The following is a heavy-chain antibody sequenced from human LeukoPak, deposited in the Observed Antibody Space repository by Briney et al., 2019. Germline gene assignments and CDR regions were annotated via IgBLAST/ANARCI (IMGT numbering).Heavy chain of an antibody. CDR2: ISWNSGSI. CDR3: ATLGSSSSWAIDY. D-gene: IGHD6-13*01. CDR1: GFTFDDYA. V-gene: IGHV3-9*01. J-gene: IGHJ4*02. Sequence: PGRSLRLSCAASGFTFDDYAMHWVRQAPGKGLEWVSGISWNSGSIGYADSVKGRFTISRDNAKNSLYLQMNSLRAEDTALYYCATLGSSSSWAIDYWGQGTLVTVSS.